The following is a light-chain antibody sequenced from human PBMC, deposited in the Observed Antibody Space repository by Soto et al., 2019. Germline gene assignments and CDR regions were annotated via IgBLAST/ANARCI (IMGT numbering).Light chain of an antibody. CDR3: QQYGRSRT. CDR1: QSVGSNY. Sequence: EIVLTQSPGTLSLSPGERATLSCRASQSVGSNYLAWYQQKPGQAPRLLIYRASSRATGIPDRFSGSGSGTDFTLTISRLEPEDFAVFYCQQYGRSRTFGQGTKV. V-gene: IGKV3-20*01. CDR2: RAS. J-gene: IGKJ1*01.